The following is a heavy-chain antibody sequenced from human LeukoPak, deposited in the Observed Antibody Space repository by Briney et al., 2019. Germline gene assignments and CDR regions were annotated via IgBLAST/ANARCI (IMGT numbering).Heavy chain of an antibody. J-gene: IGHJ4*02. CDR3: ASEGHIRVYDSNPYYGHY. Sequence: ASVKVSCKASGYTFSSYYMFWVRQAPGQGLEWMGIINPSRGSTSYAQRFQGRVTMTRDMSTSTVYMDLSSLRFEDTAFYYCASEGHIRVYDSNPYYGHYWGQGTLVTVSS. CDR2: INPSRGST. CDR1: GYTFSSYY. V-gene: IGHV1-46*01. D-gene: IGHD3-22*01.